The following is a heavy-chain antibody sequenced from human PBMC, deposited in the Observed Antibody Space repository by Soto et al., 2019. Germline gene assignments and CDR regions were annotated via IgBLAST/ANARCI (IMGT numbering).Heavy chain of an antibody. D-gene: IGHD6-19*01. Sequence: GGSLRLSCAASGFTFSSYGMHWVRQAPGKGLEWVAVIWYDGSNKYYADSVKGRFTISRDNSKDTLYLQMNNLRAEDTAVYYCATEVGSSSGWYVNYWGQGTLVTVSS. CDR1: GFTFSSYG. J-gene: IGHJ4*02. V-gene: IGHV3-33*01. CDR2: IWYDGSNK. CDR3: ATEVGSSSGWYVNY.